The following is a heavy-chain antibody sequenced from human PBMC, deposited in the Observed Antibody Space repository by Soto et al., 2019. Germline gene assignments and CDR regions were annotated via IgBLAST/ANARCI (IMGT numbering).Heavy chain of an antibody. CDR2: INPNSGGT. Sequence: GASVKVSCKASGYTFTGYYMHWVRQAPGQGLEWMGWINPNSGGTNYAQKFQGRVTMTRDTSISTAYMELSRLRSDDTAVYYCATGTTGTTYHYYYYSGMDVWGQGTTVTVSS. J-gene: IGHJ6*02. V-gene: IGHV1-2*02. D-gene: IGHD1-1*01. CDR3: ATGTTGTTYHYYYYSGMDV. CDR1: GYTFTGYY.